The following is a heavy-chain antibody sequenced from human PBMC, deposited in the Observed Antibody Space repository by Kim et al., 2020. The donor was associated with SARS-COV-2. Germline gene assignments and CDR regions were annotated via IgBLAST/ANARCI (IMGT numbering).Heavy chain of an antibody. D-gene: IGHD3-22*01. J-gene: IGHJ4*01. CDR1: GFTFGDHY. Sequence: GGSLRLSCVASGFTFGDHYMSWIRQAPGKGLEWVSYISGTGSYTNHADSLKGRFTISRDNAKKSLYLDMNDLRADDTAGYYCARAGVYDSSGYFPDYWG. CDR3: ARAGVYDSSGYFPDY. V-gene: IGHV3-11*05. CDR2: ISGTGSYT.